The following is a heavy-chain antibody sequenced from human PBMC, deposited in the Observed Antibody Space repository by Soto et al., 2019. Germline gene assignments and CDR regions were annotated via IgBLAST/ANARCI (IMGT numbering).Heavy chain of an antibody. Sequence: PGGSLRLSCAASGFTFSSYEMNWVRQAPGKGLEWVSYISSSGSTIYYADSVKGRFTISRDNATNSLYLQMNSLRAEDTAVYYCARDSQSGWTESYYGMDVWGRGTTVTVSS. CDR3: ARDSQSGWTESYYGMDV. CDR1: GFTFSSYE. V-gene: IGHV3-48*03. CDR2: ISSSGSTI. J-gene: IGHJ6*02. D-gene: IGHD3-3*01.